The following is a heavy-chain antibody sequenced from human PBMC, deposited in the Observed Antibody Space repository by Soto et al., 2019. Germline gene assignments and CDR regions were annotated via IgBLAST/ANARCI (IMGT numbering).Heavy chain of an antibody. D-gene: IGHD2-15*01. J-gene: IGHJ4*02. V-gene: IGHV1-69*01. Sequence: QVQLVQSGAEVKKPGSSVKVSCKASGGTFSTYASTWVRQAPGQGLECLGGIITIFGTTDYALKFQGRVTITAAESTRTVVIDLSSITSENTAFYYCPRRVVAYDFDYWGQGTLVTVYS. CDR1: GGTFSTYA. CDR2: IITIFGTT. CDR3: PRRVVAYDFDY.